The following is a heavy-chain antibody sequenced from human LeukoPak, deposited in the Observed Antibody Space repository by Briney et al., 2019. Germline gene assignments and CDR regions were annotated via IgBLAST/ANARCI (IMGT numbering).Heavy chain of an antibody. CDR2: LRGSGVST. J-gene: IGHJ6*02. D-gene: IGHD6-19*01. CDR1: GFTFSSFA. V-gene: IGHV3-23*01. CDR3: SKSYSTGWYFGNGMDV. Sequence: PGGSLRLSCGASGFTFSSFAMSWVRQTPGKGLEWVSTLRGSGVSTYYADSVKGRFTNSRDNSKNTLSLQMDSLRAEDAAIYYCSKSYSTGWYFGNGMDVWRPGTTVSVSS.